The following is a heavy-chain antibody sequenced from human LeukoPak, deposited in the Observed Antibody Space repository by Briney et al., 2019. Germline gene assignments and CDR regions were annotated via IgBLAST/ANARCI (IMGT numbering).Heavy chain of an antibody. CDR1: GYSFTSYW. CDR2: IYPGDSDT. V-gene: IGHV5-51*01. Sequence: GESLKISCKGSGYSFTSYWIGWLRQMPGKGLEWMGIIYPGDSDTRYSPSFQGQVTISADKSISTDYLQWSSLKASDTAMYYCARPQGYCSGGSCYSGEDYFDYWGQGTLVTVSS. CDR3: ARPQGYCSGGSCYSGEDYFDY. J-gene: IGHJ4*02. D-gene: IGHD2-15*01.